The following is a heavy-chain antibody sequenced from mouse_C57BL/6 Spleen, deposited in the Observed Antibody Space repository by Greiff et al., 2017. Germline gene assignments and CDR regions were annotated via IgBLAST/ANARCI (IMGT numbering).Heavy chain of an antibody. CDR2: IDPSDSET. D-gene: IGHD1-1*01. CDR1: GYTFTSYW. CDR3: ARGDSLYYYGSSYGAMDY. V-gene: IGHV1-52*01. J-gene: IGHJ4*01. Sequence: QVQLQQPGAELVRPGSSVKLSCKASGYTFTSYWMHWVKQRPIQGLEWIGNIDPSDSETHYNQKFKDKATLTVDKSSSTAYMQLSSLTSEDSAVYYCARGDSLYYYGSSYGAMDYWGQGTSVTVSS.